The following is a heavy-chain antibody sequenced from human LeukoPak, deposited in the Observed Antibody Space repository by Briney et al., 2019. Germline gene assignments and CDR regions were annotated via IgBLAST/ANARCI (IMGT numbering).Heavy chain of an antibody. V-gene: IGHV3-23*05. D-gene: IGHD4-17*01. J-gene: IGHJ5*02. CDR2: ISTSSRT. Sequence: PGGSLRLSCVASGFTFSSYAMSWVRQAPGKGLEWVSLISTSSRTHYADSMKGRFTISRDNSRNTLYLQMNSLRAEDTAVYYCANPPTVTTIRFDPWGQGTLVTVSS. CDR1: GFTFSSYA. CDR3: ANPPTVTTIRFDP.